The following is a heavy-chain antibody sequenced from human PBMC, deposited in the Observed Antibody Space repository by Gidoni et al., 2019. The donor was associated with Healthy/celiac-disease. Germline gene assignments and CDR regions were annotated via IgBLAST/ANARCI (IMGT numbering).Heavy chain of an antibody. CDR2: ISSSSSYT. Sequence: QVQLVESGGGLVKPGGSLRLSCAASGFTFSDYYMSWIRQAPGKGLEWVSYISSSSSYTNYADSVKGRFTISRDNAKNSLYLQMNSLRAEDTAVYYCASSDPGRRYSSSLDYWGQGTLVTVSS. D-gene: IGHD6-13*01. CDR3: ASSDPGRRYSSSLDY. CDR1: GFTFSDYY. J-gene: IGHJ4*02. V-gene: IGHV3-11*06.